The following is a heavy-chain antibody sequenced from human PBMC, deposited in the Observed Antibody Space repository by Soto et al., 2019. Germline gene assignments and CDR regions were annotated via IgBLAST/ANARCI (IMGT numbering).Heavy chain of an antibody. CDR3: AKWPPSPKMGVTSH. CDR2: INTDGNER. J-gene: IGHJ4*02. CDR1: GFSFGDYW. D-gene: IGHD1-26*01. Sequence: EVQLVESGGDWVQPGGSLRLSCVGSGFSFGDYWMTWVRQVPGQGPEWVANINTDGNERYYVDFVEGRFSISRDNAKKSVFLEMNRLSAEDTALYFCAKWPPSPKMGVTSHWGQGTLVTVSS. V-gene: IGHV3-7*03.